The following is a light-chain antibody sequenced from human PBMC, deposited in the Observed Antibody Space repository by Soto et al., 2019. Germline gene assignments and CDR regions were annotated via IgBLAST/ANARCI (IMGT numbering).Light chain of an antibody. CDR2: EVS. Sequence: QSVLTQPASVSGPPGQSITISYAGTSSDVGSYNLVSWYQHHPGKAPKLILYEVSQRPSGVSPRFSGSKSGNTASLTISGLQAEDEADYYCSSYAGSSPLWVFGGGTQLTVL. CDR1: SSDVGSYNL. J-gene: IGLJ3*02. CDR3: SSYAGSSPLWV. V-gene: IGLV2-23*02.